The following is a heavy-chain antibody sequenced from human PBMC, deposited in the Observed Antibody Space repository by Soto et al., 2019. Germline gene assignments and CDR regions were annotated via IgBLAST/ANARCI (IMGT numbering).Heavy chain of an antibody. Sequence: QVQLVQSGGDVKTPGASVKVSCTTFRYTFTSHGIAWVRQAPGQGLEWMGWISKFNGKTDYAQKFRGRVTMTADTLTITVHMELRSLRSDDTAVYYCARLLTEGATFREDAFDLWGQGTKVTVSS. CDR3: ARLLTEGATFREDAFDL. CDR1: RYTFTSHG. D-gene: IGHD1-26*01. J-gene: IGHJ3*01. CDR2: ISKFNGKT. V-gene: IGHV1-18*01.